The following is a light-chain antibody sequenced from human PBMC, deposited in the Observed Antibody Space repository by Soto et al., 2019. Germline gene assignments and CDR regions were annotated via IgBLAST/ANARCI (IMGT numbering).Light chain of an antibody. Sequence: DIQMTQSPSYVSASVGDRVTITCRASQSVSSWLAWYQQKPGKAPKLLIYGASILQIGVPSRFSGSGSGTDFTLTISSLQPADFATYYCQQANSFPFTFGPGTKVDIK. J-gene: IGKJ3*01. CDR1: QSVSSW. CDR2: GAS. V-gene: IGKV1-12*01. CDR3: QQANSFPFT.